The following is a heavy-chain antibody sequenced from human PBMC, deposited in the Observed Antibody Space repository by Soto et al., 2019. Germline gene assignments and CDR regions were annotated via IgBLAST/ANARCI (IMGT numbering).Heavy chain of an antibody. Sequence: QVQMVESGGGVVQPGRSLRLSCAASGFPFSRYGMHWVSQAPGKGLEWVAVISYDGSNKYYADSMKGRFTISRDNSKNTLYLQMNSLRAEDTAVYYCAKERDIVAVVAPRAYGGKGTLVTVSS. D-gene: IGHD2-15*01. V-gene: IGHV3-30*18. CDR2: ISYDGSNK. J-gene: IGHJ4*02. CDR3: AKERDIVAVVAPRAY. CDR1: GFPFSRYG.